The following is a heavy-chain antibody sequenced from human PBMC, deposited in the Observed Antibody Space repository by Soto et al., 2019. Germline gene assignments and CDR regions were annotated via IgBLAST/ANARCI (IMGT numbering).Heavy chain of an antibody. V-gene: IGHV4-59*01. Sequence: SETRSLTCTVSCGSIRSYYWSWIRQPPGNGLYCIGYIYYSVSTSXXPCLKSRXXISVGTSKNQXSLKLXCVTAAYTAAYYCASYGSGSYPLFDPWGQGTLVTSP. CDR3: ASYGSGSYPLFDP. J-gene: IGHJ5*02. D-gene: IGHD3-10*01. CDR1: CGSIRSYY. CDR2: IYYSVST.